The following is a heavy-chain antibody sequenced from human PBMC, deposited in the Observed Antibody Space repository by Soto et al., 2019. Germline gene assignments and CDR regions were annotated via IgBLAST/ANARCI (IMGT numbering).Heavy chain of an antibody. CDR1: GFTFSSYA. V-gene: IGHV3-30-3*01. J-gene: IGHJ4*02. Sequence: GGSLRLSWAASGFTFSSYAMHWVRQAPGKGLEGVAVISYDGSNKYYADSVKGRFTISRDNSKNTLYLQMNSLRAEDTAVYYCARAHQISGWYLPPPQPSSDYWGQGTLVTVFS. CDR3: ARAHQISGWYLPPPQPSSDY. CDR2: ISYDGSNK. D-gene: IGHD6-19*01.